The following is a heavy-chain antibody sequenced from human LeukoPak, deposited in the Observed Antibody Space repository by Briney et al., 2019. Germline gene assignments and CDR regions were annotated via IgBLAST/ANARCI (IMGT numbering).Heavy chain of an antibody. CDR1: GFTFGDYA. D-gene: IGHD3-3*01. CDR3: TRGGITIFGVVTLFDY. J-gene: IGHJ4*02. CDR2: IRSKAYGGTT. Sequence: GGSLRLSCTASGFTFGDYAMSWFRQAPGKELEWVGFIRSKAYGGTTEYAASVKGRFTISRDDSKSIAYLQMNSLKTEDTAVYYCTRGGITIFGVVTLFDYWGQGTLVTVSS. V-gene: IGHV3-49*03.